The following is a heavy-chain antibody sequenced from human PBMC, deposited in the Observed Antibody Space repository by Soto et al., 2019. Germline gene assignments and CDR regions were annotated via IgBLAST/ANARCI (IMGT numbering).Heavy chain of an antibody. CDR1: GFTFSSYG. CDR2: ISGSGGST. J-gene: IGHJ3*02. D-gene: IGHD6-19*01. V-gene: IGHV3-23*01. CDR3: AKDQQWLVEDDAFDI. Sequence: GGSLRLSCAASGFTFSSYGMHWVRQAPGKGLEWVSAISGSGGSTYYADSVKGRFTISRDNSKNTLYLQMNSLRAEDTAVYYCAKDQQWLVEDDAFDIWGQGTMVTVSS.